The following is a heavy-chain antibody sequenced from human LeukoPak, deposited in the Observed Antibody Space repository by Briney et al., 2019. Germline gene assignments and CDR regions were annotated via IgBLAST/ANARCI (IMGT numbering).Heavy chain of an antibody. Sequence: SETLSLTCTVSGGSISSYYWSWIRQSPGKGLEWIGYVYYSGSTNYNPSLKSRVTISVDTSKNQFSLKLSSVTAADTAVYYCARTGYSSGWYFDYWGQGTLVTVSS. CDR2: VYYSGST. D-gene: IGHD6-19*01. CDR1: GGSISSYY. CDR3: ARTGYSSGWYFDY. V-gene: IGHV4-59*01. J-gene: IGHJ4*02.